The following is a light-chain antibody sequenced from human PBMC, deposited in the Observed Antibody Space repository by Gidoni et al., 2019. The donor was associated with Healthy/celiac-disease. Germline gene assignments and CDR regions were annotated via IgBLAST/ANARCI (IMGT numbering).Light chain of an antibody. Sequence: QSVLTQPPSVSEAPRQRVTISCSGSSSNIGNHAVNWYQQLPGKAPKLLIYYDDLLPSGVSDRFSGSKSGTSASLAISGLQSEDEADYYCAAWDDILNGWVFGGGTKLTVL. CDR3: AAWDDILNGWV. CDR2: YDD. CDR1: SSNIGNHA. J-gene: IGLJ3*02. V-gene: IGLV1-36*01.